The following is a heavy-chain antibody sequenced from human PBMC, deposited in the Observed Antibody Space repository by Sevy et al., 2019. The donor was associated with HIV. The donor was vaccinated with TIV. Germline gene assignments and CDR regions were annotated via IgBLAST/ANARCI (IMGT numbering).Heavy chain of an antibody. CDR3: ARVAVEYCTNDCYHRFDH. J-gene: IGHJ4*02. D-gene: IGHD2-8*01. V-gene: IGHV3-30*04. Sequence: GGSLRLSCVASGFTFPIYSVVWVRRAPGKGLEWLTLISYYGNNRYYADSVKGRFTISRDNSNNILYLQMTSLRVEDTALYFCARVAVEYCTNDCYHRFDHWGLGTLVTVSS. CDR2: ISYYGNNR. CDR1: GFTFPIYS.